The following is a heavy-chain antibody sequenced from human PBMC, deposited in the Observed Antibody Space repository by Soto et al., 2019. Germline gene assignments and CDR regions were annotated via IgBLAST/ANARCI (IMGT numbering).Heavy chain of an antibody. J-gene: IGHJ6*02. CDR3: ARGLGYFDWLSTPYYYGMDV. D-gene: IGHD3-9*01. Sequence: GASVKVSCKASGYTFTGYYMHRVRQAPGQGLEWMGWINPNSGGTNYAQKFQGWVTMTRDTSISTAYMELSRLRSDDTAVYYCARGLGYFDWLSTPYYYGMDVWGQGTTVTVSS. CDR2: INPNSGGT. CDR1: GYTFTGYY. V-gene: IGHV1-2*04.